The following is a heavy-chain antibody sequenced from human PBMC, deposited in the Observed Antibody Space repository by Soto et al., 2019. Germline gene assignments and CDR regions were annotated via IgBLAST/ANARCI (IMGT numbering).Heavy chain of an antibody. CDR3: ARVTLAANFYYYYYLDV. V-gene: IGHV4-59*01. D-gene: IGHD2-15*01. CDR2: IYYSGST. Sequence: SSDTLSLTCTVSGGSISSYYWSWIRQPPGKGLEWIGYIYYSGSTNYNPSLKSRVTISVDTSKNQFSLKLSSVTAADTAVYYCARVTLAANFYYYYYLDVWGKGTTVTVSS. J-gene: IGHJ6*03. CDR1: GGSISSYY.